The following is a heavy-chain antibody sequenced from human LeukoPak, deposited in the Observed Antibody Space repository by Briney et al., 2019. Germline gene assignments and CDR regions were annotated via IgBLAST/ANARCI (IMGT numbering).Heavy chain of an antibody. J-gene: IGHJ4*02. CDR1: GFTFSYYA. V-gene: IGHV3-23*01. CDR2: ISGSGGST. D-gene: IGHD5-18*01. Sequence: PGGSLRLSCAASGFTFSYYAMSWVRQAPGKGLEWVSAISGSGGSTYYADSVKGRFTISRDNSKNTLYLQMSSLRAEDTAVYYCVKDLSGYWAFDYWGQGTLVTVSS. CDR3: VKDLSGYWAFDY.